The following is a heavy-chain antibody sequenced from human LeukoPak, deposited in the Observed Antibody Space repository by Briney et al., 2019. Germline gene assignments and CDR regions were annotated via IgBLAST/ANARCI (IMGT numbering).Heavy chain of an antibody. D-gene: IGHD3-3*02. J-gene: IGHJ4*02. CDR1: GGSISSYY. CDR2: TYYSGST. V-gene: IGHV4-59*01. Sequence: PSETLSLTCTVSGGSISSYYWSWIRQPPGKGLEWIGYTYYSGSTNYNPSLKSRVTISVDTSKSQFSLNLSSLTAADTAVYYCARGGDSKHLVNWGQGTLVTVSS. CDR3: ARGGDSKHLVN.